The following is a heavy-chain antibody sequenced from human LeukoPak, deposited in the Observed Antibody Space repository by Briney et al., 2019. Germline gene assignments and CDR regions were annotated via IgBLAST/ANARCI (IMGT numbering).Heavy chain of an antibody. J-gene: IGHJ4*02. CDR2: ISSSGSTI. D-gene: IGHD3-10*01. CDR1: GFTFSSYE. Sequence: TGGSLRLSCAASGFTFSSYEMNWVRKAPGKGLEWVSYISSSGSTINYADSVKSRFNISRDNAKNSRYLQMNSLRAEDPAVYYCARGRSYNSWGQETLVTVSS. CDR3: ARGRSYNS. V-gene: IGHV3-48*03.